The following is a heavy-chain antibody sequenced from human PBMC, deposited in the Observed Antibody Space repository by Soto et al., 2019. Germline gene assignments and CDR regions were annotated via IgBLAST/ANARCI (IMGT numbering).Heavy chain of an antibody. Sequence: GGSLRLSCAASGFTFDDYAMHWVRQAPGKGLEWVSGISWNSGSIGYADSVKGRFTISRDNAKNSLYLQMNSLRAEDTALYYCAKGGADSSGYYHFDYWGQGTLVTVSS. CDR1: GFTFDDYA. J-gene: IGHJ4*02. D-gene: IGHD3-22*01. CDR2: ISWNSGSI. CDR3: AKGGADSSGYYHFDY. V-gene: IGHV3-9*01.